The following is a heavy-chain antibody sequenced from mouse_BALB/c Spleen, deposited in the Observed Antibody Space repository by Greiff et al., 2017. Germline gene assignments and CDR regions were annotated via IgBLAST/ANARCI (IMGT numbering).Heavy chain of an antibody. D-gene: IGHD2-1*01. J-gene: IGHJ4*01. CDR1: GYSFTSYY. CDR3: ARSGNYNAMDY. CDR2: IFPGSGNT. Sequence: VQLQQSGPELVKPGASVKISCKASGYSFTSYYIHWVKQRPGQGLEWIGWIFPGSGNTKYNEKFKGKATLTADTSSSTAYMQLSSLTSEDSAVYFCARSGNYNAMDYWGQGTSVTVSS. V-gene: IGHV1-66*01.